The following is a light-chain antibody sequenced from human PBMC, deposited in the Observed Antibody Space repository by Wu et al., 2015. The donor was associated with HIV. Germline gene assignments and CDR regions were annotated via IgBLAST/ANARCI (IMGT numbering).Light chain of an antibody. CDR2: KAS. V-gene: IGKV1-5*03. Sequence: DIKMTQSPSTLSASVGDRVIITCRASQTISHWLAWYQQKPGKAPKLLIYKASNLENGVPSRFSGSGSGTEFTLTISSLQPDDFATYYCQQYNSYSVTFGGGTKVEIK. CDR1: QTISHW. CDR3: QQYNSYSVT. J-gene: IGKJ4*01.